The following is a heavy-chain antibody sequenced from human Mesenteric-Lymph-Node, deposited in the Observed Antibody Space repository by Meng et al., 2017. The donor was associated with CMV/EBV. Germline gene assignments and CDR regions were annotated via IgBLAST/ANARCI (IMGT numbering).Heavy chain of an antibody. V-gene: IGHV3-48*03. D-gene: IGHD6-13*01. Sequence: LTGAASGFTFSSYEMNWVRQAPGKGLEWVSYISSSGSTTYYADSVKGRFTISRDSAKNSLYLQMNSLRAEDTAVYYCAREVSIAAAGTGYYYYYGMDVWGQGTTVTVSS. CDR2: ISSSGSTT. CDR1: GFTFSSYE. CDR3: AREVSIAAAGTGYYYYYGMDV. J-gene: IGHJ6*02.